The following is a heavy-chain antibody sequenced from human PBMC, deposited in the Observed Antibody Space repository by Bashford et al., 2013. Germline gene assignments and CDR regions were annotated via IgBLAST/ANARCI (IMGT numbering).Heavy chain of an antibody. D-gene: IGHD2-8*02. CDR2: ISYDGSNK. V-gene: IGHV3-30*03. CDR3: ARERGYCTGGVCYTYYYYGMDV. J-gene: IGHJ6*02. Sequence: GSLRLSCAASGFTFSSYGMHWVRQAPGKGLEWVAVISYDGSNKYYADSVKGRFTISRDNSKNTLYLQMNSLRSDDTAVYYCARERGYCTGGVCYTYYYYGMDVWGQGTTVTVSS. CDR1: GFTFSSYG.